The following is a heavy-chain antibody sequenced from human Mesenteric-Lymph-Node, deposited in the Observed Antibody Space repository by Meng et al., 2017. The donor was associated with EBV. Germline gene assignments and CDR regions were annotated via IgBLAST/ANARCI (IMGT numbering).Heavy chain of an antibody. CDR2: MNSNSGNT. CDR3: ARGSGAGGRDWFDP. D-gene: IGHD3-16*01. Sequence: VQLVHAGAEVKMPGASVKVSCKASGYTFINHYIDWVRQATGQGLEWMGWMNSNSGNTGYAQKFQGRVTMTRDTSTSTAYMELSSLTSEDTAVYYCARGSGAGGRDWFDPWGQGTLVTVSS. V-gene: IGHV1-8*01. CDR1: GYTFINHY. J-gene: IGHJ5*02.